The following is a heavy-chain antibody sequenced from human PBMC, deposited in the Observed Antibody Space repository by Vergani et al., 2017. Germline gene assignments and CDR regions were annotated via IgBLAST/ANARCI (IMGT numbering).Heavy chain of an antibody. CDR3: ASGYSGYDHGAFDI. D-gene: IGHD5-12*01. V-gene: IGHV1-2*02. J-gene: IGHJ3*02. CDR1: GGTFSSYA. Sequence: QVQLVQSGAEVKKPGSSVKVSCKASGGTFSSYAISWVRQAPGQGLEWMGWINPNSGGTNYAQKFQGRVTMTRDTSISTAYMELSRLRSDDTAVYYCASGYSGYDHGAFDIWGQGTMVTVSS. CDR2: INPNSGGT.